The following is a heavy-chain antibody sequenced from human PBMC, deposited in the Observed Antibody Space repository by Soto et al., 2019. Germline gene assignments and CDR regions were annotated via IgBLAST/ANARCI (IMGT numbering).Heavy chain of an antibody. CDR2: IIPIFGTA. J-gene: IGHJ4*02. CDR3: ARDRFGRFGELSGSFDY. D-gene: IGHD3-10*01. Sequence: SVKVSCKASGGTFSSYAISWVRQAPGQGLEWMGGIIPIFGTANYARKFQGRVTITADESTSTAYMELSSLRSEDTAVYYCARDRFGRFGELSGSFDYWGQGTLVTVSS. V-gene: IGHV1-69*13. CDR1: GGTFSSYA.